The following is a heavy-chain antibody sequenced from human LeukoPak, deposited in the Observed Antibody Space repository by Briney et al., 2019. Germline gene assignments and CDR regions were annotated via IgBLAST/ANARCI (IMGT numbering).Heavy chain of an antibody. CDR3: TRDLSMWYRGVMSY. CDR2: INTDGSSI. V-gene: IGHV3-74*01. CDR1: GFIFSDYW. Sequence: GGSLRLSCGVSGFIFSDYWMHWVRQVPGKGLLWVARINTDGSSISYADSVKGRFTISRDNAKNALYLQMNSLGAEDTAVYYCTRDLSMWYRGVMSYWGQGTLVTVSS. J-gene: IGHJ4*02. D-gene: IGHD3-10*01.